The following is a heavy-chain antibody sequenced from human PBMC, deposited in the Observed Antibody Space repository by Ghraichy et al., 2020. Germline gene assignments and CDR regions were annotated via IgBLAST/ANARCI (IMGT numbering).Heavy chain of an antibody. CDR1: GFTFSRYW. D-gene: IGHD3-22*01. CDR2: INGDGTIT. V-gene: IGHV3-74*01. Sequence: GGSLRLSCAASGFTFSRYWMHWVRQAPGKGLLWVSRINGDGTITTYADSVKGRFTISRDNAKNMLYLQMSSLRAEDTAVYYCTRGGYYGSSGIGGYWGQGTLVTVSS. CDR3: TRGGYYGSSGIGGY. J-gene: IGHJ4*02.